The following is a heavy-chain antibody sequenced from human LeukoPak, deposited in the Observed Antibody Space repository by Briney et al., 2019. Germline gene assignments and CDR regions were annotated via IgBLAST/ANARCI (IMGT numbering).Heavy chain of an antibody. V-gene: IGHV1-46*03. D-gene: IGHD1-26*01. J-gene: IGHJ4*02. CDR1: GYTFTTYY. CDR3: ARDGEYSGGYLDY. CDR2: INPTVGST. Sequence: ASVKVSCKASGYTFTTYYMHWVRQAPGQGLEWMGIINPTVGSTNYAQKFQGRVTMTRDTSTSTVFMELSSLRSEDTAVYYCARDGEYSGGYLDYWGQGTLVTVSS.